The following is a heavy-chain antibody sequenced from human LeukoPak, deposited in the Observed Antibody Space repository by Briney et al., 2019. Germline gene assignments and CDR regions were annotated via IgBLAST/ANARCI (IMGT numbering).Heavy chain of an antibody. CDR1: GFTFSSYG. CDR3: AKAMVRGPDY. D-gene: IGHD3-10*01. CDR2: ISYDGSNK. V-gene: IGHV3-30*18. J-gene: IGHJ4*02. Sequence: GGSLRLSCAASGFTFSSYGMHWVRQAPGKGLEGVAVISYDGSNKYYADSVKGRFTISRDNSKNTLYLQMNSLRAEDTAVYYCAKAMVRGPDYWGQGTLVTVSS.